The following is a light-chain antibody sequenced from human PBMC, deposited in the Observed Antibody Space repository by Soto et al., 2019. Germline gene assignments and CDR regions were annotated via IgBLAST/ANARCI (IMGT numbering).Light chain of an antibody. Sequence: DIQMTQTTSSLSASVGDRVTITCRASQSISSKLNWYQQKPGKVPKLLIYAASSLQSGVPSRFTGSGSGTDFTLTISSLQPEDFATYYCEQSYTTPRTFGQGTKVDVK. V-gene: IGKV1-39*01. J-gene: IGKJ1*01. CDR3: EQSYTTPRT. CDR2: AAS. CDR1: QSISSK.